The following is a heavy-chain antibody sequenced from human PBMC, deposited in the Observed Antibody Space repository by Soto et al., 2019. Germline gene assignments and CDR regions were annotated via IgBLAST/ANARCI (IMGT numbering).Heavy chain of an antibody. Sequence: GGSLRLSCVASGFTFKTYTMHWVRQTPGKGLEWVAVISYDSGTNKYYPDSVQGRFTISRDNSKNTLYLHMDSLRSEDTSIYYCARSNGAGSCYSCAFDVWGQGTMVTVSS. V-gene: IGHV3-30*03. CDR2: ISYDSGTNK. J-gene: IGHJ3*01. CDR1: GFTFKTYT. D-gene: IGHD2-15*01. CDR3: ARSNGAGSCYSCAFDV.